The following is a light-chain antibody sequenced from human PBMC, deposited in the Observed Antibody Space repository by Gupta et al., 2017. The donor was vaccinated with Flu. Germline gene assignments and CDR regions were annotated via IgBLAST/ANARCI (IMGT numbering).Light chain of an antibody. Sequence: DIQVTQSPSTLSASVGDRVTISCRASQSSDKWLAWYQHKPGKVPKLLIYEASTLESGVPSRFSGSGFGTEFTLTITSLQTDDFATYYCQQYKTYSRAFGQGTKVEIK. J-gene: IGKJ1*01. CDR2: EAS. V-gene: IGKV1-5*03. CDR3: QQYKTYSRA. CDR1: QSSDKW.